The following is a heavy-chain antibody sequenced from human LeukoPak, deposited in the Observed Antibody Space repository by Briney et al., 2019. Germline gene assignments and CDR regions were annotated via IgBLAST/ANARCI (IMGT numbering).Heavy chain of an antibody. D-gene: IGHD3-22*01. CDR3: AKQFITTGDYYGMDV. V-gene: IGHV3-30*18. CDR1: GFTFSSYG. Sequence: GGSLRLSCAASGFTFSSYGMHWVRQAPGKGLEWVAVISYDGSNKYYADSVKGRFTISRDNSKNTLYLQMNSLRAEDTAVYYCAKQFITTGDYYGMDVWGQGTTVTVSS. J-gene: IGHJ6*02. CDR2: ISYDGSNK.